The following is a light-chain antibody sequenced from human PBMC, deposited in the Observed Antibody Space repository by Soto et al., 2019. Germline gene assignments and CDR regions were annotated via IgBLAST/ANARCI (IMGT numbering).Light chain of an antibody. CDR2: GAS. CDR1: QSVKNN. CDR3: QQYDNWPPWT. J-gene: IGKJ1*01. Sequence: EIVMTQSPATLSVSPGERVTLSCRASQSVKNNMAWYQQKPGQVPRVLIYGASTRATGIPARFSGSGSGTEFTLTIPNLQPEDFAVYHCQQYDNWPPWTFGQGTKVEIK. V-gene: IGKV3-15*01.